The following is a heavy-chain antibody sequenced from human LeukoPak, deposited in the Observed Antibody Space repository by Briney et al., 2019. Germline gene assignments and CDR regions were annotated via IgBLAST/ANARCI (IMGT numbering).Heavy chain of an antibody. CDR3: ARVYDYVWGGFDY. Sequence: ASVKVSCKVSGYTLTELSMHWVRQAPGKGLEWMGGFDPEDGETIYAQKFQGRVTMTRDTSTSTVYMELSSLTSEDTAVYYCARVYDYVWGGFDYWGQGTLVTVSS. J-gene: IGHJ4*02. V-gene: IGHV1-24*01. CDR2: FDPEDGET. CDR1: GYTLTELS. D-gene: IGHD3-16*01.